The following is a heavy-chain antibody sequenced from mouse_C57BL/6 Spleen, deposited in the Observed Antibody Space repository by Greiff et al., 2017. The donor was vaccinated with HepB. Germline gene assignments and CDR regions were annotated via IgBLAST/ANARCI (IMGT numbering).Heavy chain of an antibody. Sequence: VQLQQPGTELVKPGASVKLSCKASGYTFTSYWMHWVKQRPGQGLEWIGNINPSNGGTNYNEKFKSKATLTVDKSSSTAYLQLSSLKSEASAVYYCARGANYYGSSSYWYFDVWGTGTTVTVSS. V-gene: IGHV1-53*01. CDR3: ARGANYYGSSSYWYFDV. J-gene: IGHJ1*03. D-gene: IGHD1-1*01. CDR2: INPSNGGT. CDR1: GYTFTSYW.